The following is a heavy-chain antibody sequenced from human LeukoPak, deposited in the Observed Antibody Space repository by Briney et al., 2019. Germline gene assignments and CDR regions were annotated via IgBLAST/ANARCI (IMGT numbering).Heavy chain of an antibody. D-gene: IGHD4-17*01. Sequence: SVKVSCKASGGTFSSYAISWVRQALGQGLEWMGRIIPILGIANYAQKFQGRVTITADKSTSTAYMELSSLRSEDTAVYYCARVLYGDYGNYYYGMDVWGQGTTVTVSS. V-gene: IGHV1-69*04. J-gene: IGHJ6*02. CDR1: GGTFSSYA. CDR2: IIPILGIA. CDR3: ARVLYGDYGNYYYGMDV.